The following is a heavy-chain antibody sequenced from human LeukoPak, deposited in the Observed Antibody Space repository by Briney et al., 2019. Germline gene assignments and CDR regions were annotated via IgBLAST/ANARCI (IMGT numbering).Heavy chain of an antibody. Sequence: SETLSLTCTVSGGSISSSSYYWGWIRQPPGKGPELIGSKYYSGNSYYNPSLKSRASISVDTSRNQFSLKLSSVTAADTAVYYCARLYYYYGMDVWGQGTTVTVSS. J-gene: IGHJ6*02. V-gene: IGHV4-39*01. CDR1: GGSISSSSYY. CDR3: ARLYYYYGMDV. CDR2: KYYSGNS.